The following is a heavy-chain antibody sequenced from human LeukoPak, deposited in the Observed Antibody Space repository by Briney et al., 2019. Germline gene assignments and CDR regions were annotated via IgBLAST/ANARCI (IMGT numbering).Heavy chain of an antibody. V-gene: IGHV3-7*01. CDR1: GFTFSSYS. Sequence: GGSLRLSCAASGFTFSSYSMNWVRQAPGKGLEWVANIKQDGSEKYYVDSVKGRFTISRDNAKNSLYLQMNSLRAEDTAVYYCAKRWLQLQLDYFDYWGQGTLVTVSS. D-gene: IGHD5-24*01. CDR3: AKRWLQLQLDYFDY. CDR2: IKQDGSEK. J-gene: IGHJ4*02.